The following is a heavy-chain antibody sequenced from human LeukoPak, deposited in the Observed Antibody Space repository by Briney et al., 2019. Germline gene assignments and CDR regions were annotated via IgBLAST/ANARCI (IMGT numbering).Heavy chain of an antibody. J-gene: IGHJ4*02. D-gene: IGHD3-22*01. CDR1: GFTFSSYS. V-gene: IGHV3-21*01. CDR3: ARDKWRVYYDSSGSQYYFDY. CDR2: ISSSSSYI. Sequence: PGGSLRLSCAASGFTFSSYSMNWVRQAPGKGLEWVSSISSSSSYIYYADSVKGRFTISRDNAKNSLYLQMNSLRAEDTAVYYCARDKWRVYYDSSGSQYYFDYWGQGTLVTVSS.